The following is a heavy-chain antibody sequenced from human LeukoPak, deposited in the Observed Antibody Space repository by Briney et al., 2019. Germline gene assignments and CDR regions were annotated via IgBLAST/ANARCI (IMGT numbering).Heavy chain of an antibody. V-gene: IGHV3-21*06. CDR2: ISGSSSSI. D-gene: IGHD5-18*01. CDR1: GFTFSTFG. J-gene: IGHJ4*02. Sequence: GGSLRLSCAASGFTFSTFGMNWVRQAPAKGLEWVSSISGSSSSIYYADSVKGRFTISRDNAKNSLYLQMNSLRAEDTAVYYCARGGYSYDYWGQGTLVTVSS. CDR3: ARGGYSYDY.